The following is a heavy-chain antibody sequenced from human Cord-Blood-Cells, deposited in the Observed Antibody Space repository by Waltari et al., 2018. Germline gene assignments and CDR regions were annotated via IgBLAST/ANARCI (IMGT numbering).Heavy chain of an antibody. J-gene: IGHJ4*02. CDR2: INPNGGGT. D-gene: IGHD5-12*01. V-gene: IGHV1-2*02. Sequence: QVQLVQSGAEVKKPGASVKVSCKASGYTFSGYYIHWVRQAPGQGLEWMGWINPNGGGTNYAQKFQGRVTMTRDTSISTAYMELSRLRSDDTAVYYCARAPKRGYSGYFDYWGQGTLVTVSS. CDR3: ARAPKRGYSGYFDY. CDR1: GYTFSGYY.